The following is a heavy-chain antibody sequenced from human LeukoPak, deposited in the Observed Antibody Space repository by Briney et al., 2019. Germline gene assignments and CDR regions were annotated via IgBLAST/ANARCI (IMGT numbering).Heavy chain of an antibody. CDR3: VRDGEGVAISVNYWFDP. CDR2: MNPNTGNT. V-gene: IGHV1-8*01. J-gene: IGHJ5*02. CDR1: GFPFTRYD. D-gene: IGHD3-10*01. Sequence: ASVEVSCKAPGFPFTRYDINWVRQTSAQGLEWMGWMNPNTGNTGSAQKFQGRVTMTRDTSTSTAYMELRDLRSEDTAVYYCVRDGEGVAISVNYWFDPWGQGTLVTVSS.